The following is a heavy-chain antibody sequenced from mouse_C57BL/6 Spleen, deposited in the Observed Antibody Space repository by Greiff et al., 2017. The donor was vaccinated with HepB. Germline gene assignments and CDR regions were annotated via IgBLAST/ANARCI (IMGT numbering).Heavy chain of an antibody. Sequence: EVKLMESGGGLVKPGGSLKLSCAASGFTFGDYGMHWVRQAPEKGLEWVAYISSGSSTIYYADTVKGRFTISRDNAKNTLFLQMTSLRSEDTALYYCARPVWFAYWGQGTLVTVSA. CDR3: ARPVWFAY. J-gene: IGHJ3*01. CDR1: GFTFGDYG. CDR2: ISSGSSTI. V-gene: IGHV5-17*01.